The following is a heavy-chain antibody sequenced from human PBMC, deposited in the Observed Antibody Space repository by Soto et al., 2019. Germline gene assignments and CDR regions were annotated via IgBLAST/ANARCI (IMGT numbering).Heavy chain of an antibody. CDR2: IKQDGSEK. CDR3: ARVGGGTIFGVSTIYYYYYMDV. V-gene: IGHV3-7*01. CDR1: GFTFSSYW. Sequence: GGSLRLSCAASGFTFSSYWMSWVRQAPGKGLEWVANIKQDGSEKYYVDSVKGRFTISRDNAKNSLYLQMNSLRAEDTAVYYCARVGGGTIFGVSTIYYYYYMDVWGKGTTVTVSS. D-gene: IGHD3-3*01. J-gene: IGHJ6*03.